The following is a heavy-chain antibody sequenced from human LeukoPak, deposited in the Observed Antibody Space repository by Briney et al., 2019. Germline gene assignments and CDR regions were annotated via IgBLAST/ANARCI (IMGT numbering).Heavy chain of an antibody. CDR3: ARDRKGYSSGQIDY. CDR1: GFTFSSYA. CDR2: ISYDGSNK. V-gene: IGHV3-30-3*01. J-gene: IGHJ4*02. Sequence: GGSLRLSCAASGFTFSSYAMHWVRQAPGKGLEWVAVISYDGSNKYYADSVKGRFTISRDNSKNTLYLQMNSLRAEDTAVYYCARDRKGYSSGQIDYWGQGTLVTVFS. D-gene: IGHD6-19*01.